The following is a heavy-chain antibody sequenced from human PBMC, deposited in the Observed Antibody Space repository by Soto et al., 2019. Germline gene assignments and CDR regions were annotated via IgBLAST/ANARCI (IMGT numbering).Heavy chain of an antibody. CDR3: VCTLRGIFSQYEY. D-gene: IGHD3-3*02. CDR1: GASINEGDQY. J-gene: IGHJ4*02. V-gene: IGHV4-30-4*01. CDR2: LSFSGNT. Sequence: PSETLSLTCTVSGASINEGDQYWSWIRQPPGKGLEWIGYLSFSGNTYYNPSLKSRVSISLDKSKNQFSLRLNSVTATDTAFYYGVCTLRGIFSQYEYWGQGTLVTVSS.